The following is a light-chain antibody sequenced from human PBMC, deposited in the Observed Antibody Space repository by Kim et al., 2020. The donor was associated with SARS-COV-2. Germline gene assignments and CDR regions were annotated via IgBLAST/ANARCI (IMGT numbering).Light chain of an antibody. V-gene: IGKV1-5*01. Sequence: SVGYRVTIPCRSSQSIGSSLAWYQQKPGHAPKLLIYDATNLEIGVPSRFSGIGSGTEFTLTISSLQPDDFATYYCQQYGSTFLYTFGQGTKLEI. CDR2: DAT. CDR1: QSIGSS. CDR3: QQYGSTFLYT. J-gene: IGKJ2*01.